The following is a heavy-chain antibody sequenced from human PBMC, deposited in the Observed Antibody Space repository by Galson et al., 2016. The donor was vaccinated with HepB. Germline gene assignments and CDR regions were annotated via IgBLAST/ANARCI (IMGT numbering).Heavy chain of an antibody. CDR1: GGSVSSGSYY. CDR3: AGASQYDFWGGYWVVGNWFDP. CDR2: IYYSGST. Sequence: SETLSLTCTVSGGSVSSGSYYWSWIRQPPGKGLEWIGYIYYSGSTNYNPSLKSRVTISVDTSKNHFSLKLSSVTAADTAVYYCAGASQYDFWGGYWVVGNWFDPWGQGTLVTVSS. J-gene: IGHJ5*02. V-gene: IGHV4-61*03. D-gene: IGHD3-3*01.